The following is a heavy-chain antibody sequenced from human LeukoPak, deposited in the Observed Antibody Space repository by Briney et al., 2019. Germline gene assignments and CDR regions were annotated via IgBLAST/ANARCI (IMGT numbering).Heavy chain of an antibody. Sequence: GGSLRLSCAASGFTFCSYSINSVRAAPGKGLGCVSYICSRSSTIYYAVSVKGRFTISRDNAKNSLYLQMNSLRAEDTAVYYCARGRLLWFEELNAGLDYWGQGTLVTVSS. CDR3: ARGRLLWFEELNAGLDY. J-gene: IGHJ4*02. V-gene: IGHV3-48*01. D-gene: IGHD3-10*01. CDR2: ICSRSSTI. CDR1: GFTFCSYS.